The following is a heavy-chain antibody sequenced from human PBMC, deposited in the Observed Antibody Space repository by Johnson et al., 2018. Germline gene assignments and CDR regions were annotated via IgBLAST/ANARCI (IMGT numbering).Heavy chain of an antibody. J-gene: IGHJ1*01. V-gene: IGHV3-48*01. D-gene: IGHD3-22*01. CDR3: ARVTTDFYDSSGYGFQH. Sequence: VQLVQSGGGLVQPGGSLRLSCEATGLSFSSYSLNWVRQAPGKGLEWISYISSSSRTIYYADSVKGRFTISRDDAKNSLYLQMNSRRAEDTAVYYCARVTTDFYDSSGYGFQHWGQGTLVTVSS. CDR1: GLSFSSYS. CDR2: ISSSSRTI.